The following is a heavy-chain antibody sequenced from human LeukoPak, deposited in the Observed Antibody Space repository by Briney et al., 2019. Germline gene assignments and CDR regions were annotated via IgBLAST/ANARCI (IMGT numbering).Heavy chain of an antibody. V-gene: IGHV7-4-1*02. D-gene: IGHD3-10*01. CDR1: GYTFTSYA. CDR2: INTNTGNP. CDR3: ARDLKPLRYYYGSGTFDY. J-gene: IGHJ4*02. Sequence: GASVKVSCKASGYTFTSYAMNWVRQAPGQGLEWMGWINTNTGNPTYAQGFTGRFVFSLDTSVSTAYLQISSLKAEDTAVYYCARDLKPLRYYYGSGTFDYWGQGTLVTVSS.